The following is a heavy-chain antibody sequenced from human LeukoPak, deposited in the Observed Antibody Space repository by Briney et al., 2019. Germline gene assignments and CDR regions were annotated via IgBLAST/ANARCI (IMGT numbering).Heavy chain of an antibody. J-gene: IGHJ4*02. CDR1: GGSISSGGYY. D-gene: IGHD5-24*01. CDR2: IFYSGST. Sequence: SQTLSLTCTVSGGSISSGGYYWSWIRQHPGKGLEWIGYIFYSGSTYYNPSLKSRVTISVDTSKNQFSLKLSSVTAADTAVYYCARKSRDGYDKRIFDYWGQGTLVTVSS. CDR3: ARKSRDGYDKRIFDY. V-gene: IGHV4-31*03.